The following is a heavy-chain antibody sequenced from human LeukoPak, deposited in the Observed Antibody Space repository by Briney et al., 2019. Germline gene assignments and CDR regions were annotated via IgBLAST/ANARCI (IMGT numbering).Heavy chain of an antibody. CDR2: INPNSGGT. CDR3: ARDNSVGDVAWWFDP. J-gene: IGHJ5*02. CDR1: GYTFTGYY. Sequence: ASVKVSCKASGYTFTGYYMHWVRQAPGQGLEWMGWINPNSGGTNYAQKFQGRVTMTRDTSISTAYMELSSLRSEDTAVYYCARDNSVGDVAWWFDPWGQGTLVTVSS. D-gene: IGHD1-26*01. V-gene: IGHV1-2*02.